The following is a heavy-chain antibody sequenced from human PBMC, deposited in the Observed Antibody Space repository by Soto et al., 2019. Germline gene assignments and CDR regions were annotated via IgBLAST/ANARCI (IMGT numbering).Heavy chain of an antibody. CDR2: IKSKTDGGTT. Sequence: GGSLRLSCAASGFTFSNAWMNWVRQAPGKGLEWVGRIKSKTDGGTTDHAAPVKGRFTISRDDSKNTLYLQMKSLKTEDTAVYYCTTKVDHGYCSGGSCYSSPGVYFDYWGQGTLVTVSS. CDR1: GFTFSNAW. J-gene: IGHJ4*02. V-gene: IGHV3-15*07. CDR3: TTKVDHGYCSGGSCYSSPGVYFDY. D-gene: IGHD2-15*01.